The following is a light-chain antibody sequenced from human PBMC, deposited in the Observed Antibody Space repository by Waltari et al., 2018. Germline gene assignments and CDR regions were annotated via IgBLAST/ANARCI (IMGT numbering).Light chain of an antibody. Sequence: QAVLTQPSSLSASPGASASLTCTLRSGVNVANHRIYWYQPNPGRPPQYLLRYKADSDKQQGTGVPSRFSGSKDASANAWILLISGLQSEDEADYYCMIWRSGASEFGGGTKLTVL. V-gene: IGLV5-45*03. CDR3: MIWRSGASE. CDR1: SGVNVANHR. CDR2: YKADSDK. J-gene: IGLJ2*01.